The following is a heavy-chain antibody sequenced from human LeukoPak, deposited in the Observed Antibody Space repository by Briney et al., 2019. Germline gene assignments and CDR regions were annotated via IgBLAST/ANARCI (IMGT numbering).Heavy chain of an antibody. CDR3: ARASPSGYDY. D-gene: IGHD3-22*01. J-gene: IGHJ4*02. V-gene: IGHV3-7*02. CDR2: IKQDGSAK. CDR1: GFTFSNYW. Sequence: GGSLRLSCAASGFTFSNYWMSWVRQAPGKGLEWVANIKQDGSAKYYVDSVKGRFTISRDNAKNSLYLEMNSLSAEDTAVYYCARASPSGYDYWGQGTLVTVSS.